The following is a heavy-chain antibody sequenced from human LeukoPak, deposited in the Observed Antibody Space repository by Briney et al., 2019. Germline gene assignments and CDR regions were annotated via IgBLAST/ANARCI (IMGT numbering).Heavy chain of an antibody. CDR3: ARDELDSSGWYGG. V-gene: IGHV1-2*02. J-gene: IGHJ4*02. CDR1: GYTFTGYY. CDR2: INPNSGGT. Sequence: ASVKVSCKASGYTFTGYYMHWVRQAPGQGLEWVGWINPNSGGTNYAQKFQGRVTMTRDTSISTAYMELSRLRSDDTAVYYCARDELDSSGWYGGWGQGTLVTVSS. D-gene: IGHD6-19*01.